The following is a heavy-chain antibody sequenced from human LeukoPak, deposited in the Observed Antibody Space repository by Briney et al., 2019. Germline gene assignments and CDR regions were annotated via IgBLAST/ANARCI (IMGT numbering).Heavy chain of an antibody. V-gene: IGHV1-69*01. Sequence: GSSVKVSCKASGGTFSSYAISWVRQAPGQGLEWMGGIIPIFGTANYAQKFQGRVTITADESTTTAYMELSSLRYEDTAVYYCARERQHYYGSGSYYNLFEYWGQGTLVTVSS. CDR1: GGTFSSYA. CDR3: ARERQHYYGSGSYYNLFEY. J-gene: IGHJ4*02. CDR2: IIPIFGTA. D-gene: IGHD3-10*01.